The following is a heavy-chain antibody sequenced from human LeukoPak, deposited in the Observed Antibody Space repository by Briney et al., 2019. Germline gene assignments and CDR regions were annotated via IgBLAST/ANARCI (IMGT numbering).Heavy chain of an antibody. CDR2: ISSSGSTI. CDR3: ARDLTHYYGSGNWFDP. D-gene: IGHD3-10*01. CDR1: GFTFSSYS. V-gene: IGHV3-48*04. Sequence: GGSLRLSCAASGFTFSSYSMNWVRQAPGKGLEWVSYISSSGSTIYYADSVKGRFTISRDNAKNSLYLQMNSLRAEDTAVYYCARDLTHYYGSGNWFDPWGQGTLVTVSS. J-gene: IGHJ5*02.